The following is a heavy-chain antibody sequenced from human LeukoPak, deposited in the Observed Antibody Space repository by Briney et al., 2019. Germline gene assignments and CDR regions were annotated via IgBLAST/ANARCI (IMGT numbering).Heavy chain of an antibody. J-gene: IGHJ6*02. Sequence: PGGSLRLSCAASGFTFRSNAMHWVRQAPGKGLEWVAVISYDGSNKYYADSVKGRFTISRDNSKNTLYLQMNSLRAEDTAVYYCARDLEWGDGYNSYGMDVWGQGTTVTVSS. CDR1: GFTFRSNA. V-gene: IGHV3-30-3*01. D-gene: IGHD5-12*01. CDR3: ARDLEWGDGYNSYGMDV. CDR2: ISYDGSNK.